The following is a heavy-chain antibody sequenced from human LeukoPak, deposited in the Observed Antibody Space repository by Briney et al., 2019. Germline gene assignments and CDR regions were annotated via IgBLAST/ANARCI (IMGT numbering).Heavy chain of an antibody. V-gene: IGHV4-38-2*01. CDR1: GYSISSGYH. CDR3: ARLGGYQNGNFDF. CDR2: IHYSGST. D-gene: IGHD3-16*01. J-gene: IGHJ4*02. Sequence: SETLSLTCVVPGYSISSGYHWGWIRQSPEKGLEWIGSIHYSGSTDYNPSLKSRVTISIDTSNNQFSLRLRSVTAADQAVYYCARLGGYQNGNFDFGGQGTLVTVSS.